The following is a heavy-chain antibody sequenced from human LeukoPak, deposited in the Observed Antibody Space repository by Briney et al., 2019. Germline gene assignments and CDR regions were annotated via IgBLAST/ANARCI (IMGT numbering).Heavy chain of an antibody. Sequence: GGSLRLSCATSGFTFYRFGIHGVRQAPGKRLEWVAFIRHDGTNKFYADSVRGRFTISRDNSKNTLHLQMNSLRVDDAAVYYCATGTTVIKSADSWGQGTLVAVSS. V-gene: IGHV3-30*02. J-gene: IGHJ4*02. CDR3: ATGTTVIKSADS. CDR2: IRHDGTNK. CDR1: GFTFYRFG. D-gene: IGHD4-17*01.